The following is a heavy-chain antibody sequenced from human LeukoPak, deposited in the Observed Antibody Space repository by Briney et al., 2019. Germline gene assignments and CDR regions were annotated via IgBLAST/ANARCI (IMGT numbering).Heavy chain of an antibody. V-gene: IGHV4-59*01. D-gene: IGHD3-16*01. Sequence: SETLYLTCSVSGDSISTYHWNWIRKPPGKGLEWIGYMQSSGNSKYNPSLRSRVNMFVDTSKNQAALILSSVTAADTAVYYCARDKQHSYGRYFDHWGQGARVTVSS. CDR1: GDSISTYH. CDR2: MQSSGNS. J-gene: IGHJ4*02. CDR3: ARDKQHSYGRYFDH.